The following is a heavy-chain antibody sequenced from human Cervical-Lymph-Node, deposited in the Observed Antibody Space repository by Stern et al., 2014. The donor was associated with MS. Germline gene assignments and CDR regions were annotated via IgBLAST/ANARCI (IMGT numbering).Heavy chain of an antibody. CDR2: ISHDGSNK. CDR3: ARDWGLNLVD. CDR1: GFTFSISA. V-gene: IGHV3-30*04. D-gene: IGHD7-27*01. J-gene: IGHJ4*02. Sequence: VQLVESGGGVVQPGRSLRLSCAVSGFTFSISAMHWVRQAPGKGLEWVALISHDGSNKYHADSVKGRFTVSRDNSKNTLYLQMNSLRAEDTAVYYCARDWGLNLVDWGQGTLVTVSS.